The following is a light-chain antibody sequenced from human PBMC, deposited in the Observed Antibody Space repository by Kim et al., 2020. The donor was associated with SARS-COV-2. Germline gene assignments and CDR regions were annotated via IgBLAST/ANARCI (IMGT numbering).Light chain of an antibody. V-gene: IGLV3-21*04. J-gene: IGLJ2*01. CDR3: QVWDSSIDHRVV. CDR2: YDS. CDR1: SIGSKS. Sequence: PGKTARVSCGGNSIGSKSVHWYQQESGQAPVLVISYDSDRPSGIPERFSGSNSGNTATLTISRVEAGDEADYYCQVWDSSIDHRVVFGGGTQLTVL.